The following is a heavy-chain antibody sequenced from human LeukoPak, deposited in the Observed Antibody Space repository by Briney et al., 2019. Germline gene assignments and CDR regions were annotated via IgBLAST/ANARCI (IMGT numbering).Heavy chain of an antibody. V-gene: IGHV5-51*01. CDR2: IYPGDSDT. Sequence: GGSLKISCQGSGYSITTYWIGWVRQKPGKGLEWLGSIYPGDSDTTYNPSFQGQVTISVDKSISTAYLQWSSLRASDTAMYYCTTMRELEFEEYYFDSWGQGTLVTVSS. J-gene: IGHJ4*02. CDR3: TTMRELEFEEYYFDS. D-gene: IGHD1-1*01. CDR1: GYSITTYW.